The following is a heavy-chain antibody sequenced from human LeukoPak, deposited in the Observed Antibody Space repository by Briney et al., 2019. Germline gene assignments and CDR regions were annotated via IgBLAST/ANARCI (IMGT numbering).Heavy chain of an antibody. Sequence: SETLSLTCSVFGDSISGSSFYWGWIRQPSGKGLEWIGSIYHTGNSHYNPSLKSRVTISVDTSKNHISLRLASVTAADTAVYYCARSLRGAAHHFDYWGQGTLVTVSS. J-gene: IGHJ4*02. CDR1: GDSISGSSFY. CDR2: IYHTGNS. D-gene: IGHD6-6*01. V-gene: IGHV4-39*02. CDR3: ARSLRGAAHHFDY.